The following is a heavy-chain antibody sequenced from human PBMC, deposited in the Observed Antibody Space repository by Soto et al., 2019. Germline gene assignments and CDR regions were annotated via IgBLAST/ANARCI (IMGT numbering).Heavy chain of an antibody. CDR1: GYTFTNYA. D-gene: IGHD3-3*01. Sequence: ASVKVSCKASGYTFTNYAIHWVRQAPGQRLEWMGWIHAGNGNTKYSQKFQGRVTIIRDTSASTAYMELSSLRSEDTAVYYCARGGMTIYYNYDMDVWGQGTTVTSP. V-gene: IGHV1-3*01. J-gene: IGHJ6*02. CDR3: ARGGMTIYYNYDMDV. CDR2: IHAGNGNT.